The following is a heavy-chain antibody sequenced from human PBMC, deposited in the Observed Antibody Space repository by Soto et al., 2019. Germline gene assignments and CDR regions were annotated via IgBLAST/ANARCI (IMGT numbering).Heavy chain of an antibody. D-gene: IGHD2-15*01. V-gene: IGHV1-18*01. CDR2: ISAYNGNT. CDR3: ARVGVRYCSGGSRYPPSYYFDY. Sequence: ASVKVSCKASGYTFTSYGISWVRQAPGQGLEWMGWISAYNGNTNYAQKLQGRVTMTTDTSTSTAYMELRSLRSDDTAVYYCARVGVRYCSGGSRYPPSYYFDYWGQGTLVTVSS. J-gene: IGHJ4*02. CDR1: GYTFTSYG.